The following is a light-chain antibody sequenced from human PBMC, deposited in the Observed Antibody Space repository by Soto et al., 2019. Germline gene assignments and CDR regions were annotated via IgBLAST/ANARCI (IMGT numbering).Light chain of an antibody. CDR2: EVN. J-gene: IGLJ1*01. Sequence: QSALTQPASVSGSPGQSITISCTGTSSDVGGYNYVSWYQQHPGKAPKLMIYEVNNRPSEVSNRFSGFKSGNTASLTISGLQPEDEADYSCNSYTSRYNFLLGTGTKVTVL. V-gene: IGLV2-14*01. CDR1: SSDVGGYNY. CDR3: NSYTSRYNFL.